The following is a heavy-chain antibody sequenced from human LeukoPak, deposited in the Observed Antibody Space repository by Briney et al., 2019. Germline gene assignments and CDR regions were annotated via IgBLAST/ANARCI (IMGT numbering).Heavy chain of an antibody. CDR1: GFTFSSYV. CDR3: ARGHVPGSARHWDY. V-gene: IGHV3-74*01. D-gene: IGHD3-10*01. J-gene: IGHJ4*02. Sequence: QPGGSLSLSCAASGFTFSSYVMTWVRQAPGKGLVWVSRIIGDESATSYADSVKGRFTISRDNALNKLYLQMNSLRVDDTAVYYCARGHVPGSARHWDYWGQGILVTVSS. CDR2: IIGDESAT.